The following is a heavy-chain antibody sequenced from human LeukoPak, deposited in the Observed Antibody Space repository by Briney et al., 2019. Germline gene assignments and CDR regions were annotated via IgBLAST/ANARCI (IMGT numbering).Heavy chain of an antibody. CDR1: GYTFTGYY. D-gene: IGHD3-22*01. CDR3: ARVTYDSSWRKSDDAFDI. Sequence: GASVKVSCKASGYTFTGYYMHWVRQAPGQGLEWMGWINPNSGGTNYAQKLQGRVTMTTDTSTSTAYMELRSLRSEDTAVYYCARVTYDSSWRKSDDAFDIWGQGTMVTVSS. J-gene: IGHJ3*02. CDR2: INPNSGGT. V-gene: IGHV1-2*02.